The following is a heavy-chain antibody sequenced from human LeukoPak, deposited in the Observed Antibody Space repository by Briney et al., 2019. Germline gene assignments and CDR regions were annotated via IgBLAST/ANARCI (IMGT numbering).Heavy chain of an antibody. CDR3: AREVGDTALNYFGIDV. CDR1: GFTVSTNY. Sequence: GVSLRLSCAASGFTVSTNYMSWVRQAPGKGLEWVSIIFSGGATYYADSVKGRFTISRENSKNTLYLQMTNLRVEDTAVYYCAREVGDTALNYFGIDVWGQGTTVIVS. D-gene: IGHD5-18*01. V-gene: IGHV3-53*01. CDR2: IFSGGAT. J-gene: IGHJ6*02.